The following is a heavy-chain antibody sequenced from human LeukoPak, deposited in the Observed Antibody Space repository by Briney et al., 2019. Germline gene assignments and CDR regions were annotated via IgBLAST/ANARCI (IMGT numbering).Heavy chain of an antibody. V-gene: IGHV1-46*02. J-gene: IGHJ4*02. CDR1: GHTLNNHF. Sequence: GASVKVSCKSSGHTLNNHFIHWVRQAPGQGLEWVGMINPRDGSTRTLQRFQGRLTMTRDTSTSTLYMGLSSLRSEDTATYFCARGADQEFDFWGQGTLVTVSS. CDR2: INPRDGST. CDR3: ARGADQEFDF.